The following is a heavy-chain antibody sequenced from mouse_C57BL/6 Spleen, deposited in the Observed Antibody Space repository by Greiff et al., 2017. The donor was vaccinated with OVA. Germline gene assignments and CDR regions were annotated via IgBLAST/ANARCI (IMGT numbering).Heavy chain of an antibody. J-gene: IGHJ2*01. Sequence: QVQLQQPGAELVRPGTSVKLSCKASGYTFTSYWMHWVKQRPGQGLEWIGVIDPSDSSTNYNQKFKGKATLTVDTSSSTAYMQLSSLTSEDSAVYYCARGRDGFDYWGQGTTLTVSS. CDR3: ARGRDGFDY. D-gene: IGHD3-3*01. CDR1: GYTFTSYW. V-gene: IGHV1-59*01. CDR2: IDPSDSST.